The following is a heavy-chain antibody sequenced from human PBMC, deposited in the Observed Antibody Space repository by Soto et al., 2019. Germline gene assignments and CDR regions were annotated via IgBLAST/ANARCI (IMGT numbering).Heavy chain of an antibody. CDR2: IYDSGST. CDR3: ARGSSSYYDYGMDV. Sequence: PSETLSLTCTVSGGSISSYYWSWIRQPPGKGLEWIGNIYDSGSTSYNPSLKSRVTMSVDTSKNQFSLRLTSVTAADTAVYFCARGSSSYYDYGMDVWGQGTTVTVSS. D-gene: IGHD6-6*01. J-gene: IGHJ6*02. V-gene: IGHV4-59*04. CDR1: GGSISSYY.